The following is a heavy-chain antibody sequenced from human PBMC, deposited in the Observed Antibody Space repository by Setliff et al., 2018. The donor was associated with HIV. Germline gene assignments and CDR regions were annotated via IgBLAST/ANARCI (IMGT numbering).Heavy chain of an antibody. Sequence: PSETLSLTCVVSGYSIGSGYYWGWIRQTPGEGLEWIGSVYHSGSTYYNPSLKSRITISIDTSKNHFSLRLTSVTAADTAVYYCARLAPAMVYELDYWGPGMLVTSPQ. CDR1: GYSIGSGYY. CDR3: ARLAPAMVYELDY. V-gene: IGHV4-38-2*01. CDR2: VYHSGST. J-gene: IGHJ4*02. D-gene: IGHD5-18*01.